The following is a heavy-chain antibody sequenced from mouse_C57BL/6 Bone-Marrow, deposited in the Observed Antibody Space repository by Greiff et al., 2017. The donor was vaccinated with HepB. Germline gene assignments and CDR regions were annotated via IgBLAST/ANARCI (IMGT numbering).Heavy chain of an antibody. J-gene: IGHJ1*03. Sequence: QVQLQQPGAELVKPGASVKLSCKASGYTFTEYSIHWVKQRPGQGLEWIGWFYPGSGSTNYNEKFKDKATLTVDKSSSTAYMELSRLTSEDSAVYFGARRGDYSNFDLPLYFDVWGTGTTVTVSS. CDR2: FYPGSGST. V-gene: IGHV1-62-2*01. CDR3: ARRGDYSNFDLPLYFDV. D-gene: IGHD2-5*01. CDR1: GYTFTEYS.